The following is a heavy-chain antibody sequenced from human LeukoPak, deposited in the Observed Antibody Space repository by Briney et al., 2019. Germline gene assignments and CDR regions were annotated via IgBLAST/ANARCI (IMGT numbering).Heavy chain of an antibody. D-gene: IGHD3-16*02. CDR3: ARGPPRYDYVWGSYRSLDFDY. Sequence: GASVKVSCKASGYSFSGYYVHWVRQAPGQGLEWMGIINPSGGSTSYAQKFQGRVTMTRDTSTSTVYMELSSLRSEDTAVYYCARGPPRYDYVWGSYRSLDFDYWGQGTLVTVSS. CDR2: INPSGGST. J-gene: IGHJ4*02. V-gene: IGHV1-46*01. CDR1: GYSFSGYY.